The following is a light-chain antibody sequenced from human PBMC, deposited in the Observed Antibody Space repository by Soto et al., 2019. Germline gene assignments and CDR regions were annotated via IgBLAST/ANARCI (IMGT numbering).Light chain of an antibody. J-gene: IGLJ2*01. CDR1: NSDVGGNNL. CDR3: CSYADSGTL. V-gene: IGLV2-23*02. CDR2: EVK. Sequence: QSALTQPASVSGSPGQSITISCSGTNSDVGGNNLVSWYQQHPGKAPKLVVYEVKKRPSGVSDRFSGSKSVNTASLAISGLQAEDEAYYYCCSYADSGTLFGGGTKLTVL.